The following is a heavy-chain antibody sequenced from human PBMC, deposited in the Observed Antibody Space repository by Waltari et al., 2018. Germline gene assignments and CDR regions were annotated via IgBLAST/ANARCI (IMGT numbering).Heavy chain of an antibody. V-gene: IGHV3-48*01. Sequence: EVQLVESGGCFVQPGGSLRLSCLGPGFTFGVFSMHWIRQAPGKGLEWVAYISASRAAIYYAESVKGRFTISRDNAKNSLFLQMTNLGVEDTAVYYCATEPAPGAGINYWGQGILVTVSS. CDR1: GFTFGVFS. CDR2: ISASRAAI. CDR3: ATEPAPGAGINY. J-gene: IGHJ4*02. D-gene: IGHD6-19*01.